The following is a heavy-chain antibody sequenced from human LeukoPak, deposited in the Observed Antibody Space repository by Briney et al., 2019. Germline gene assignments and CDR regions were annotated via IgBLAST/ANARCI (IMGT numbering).Heavy chain of an antibody. D-gene: IGHD2-2*01. CDR2: ISPAGDST. CDR1: GFTFSDYS. Sequence: PGGSLRLSCTASGFTFSDYSMSWVRQAPGAGLEWVSAISPAGDSTTDADSVKGRFTISRDNSKSTLYLQMNGLTAEDTALYYCARRLVTAGITDFFDSWGQGALVSVSS. J-gene: IGHJ4*02. CDR3: ARRLVTAGITDFFDS. V-gene: IGHV3-23*01.